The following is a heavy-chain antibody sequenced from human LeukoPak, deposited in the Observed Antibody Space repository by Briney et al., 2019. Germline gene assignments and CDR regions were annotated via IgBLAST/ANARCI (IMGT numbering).Heavy chain of an antibody. CDR1: GFTFSSYA. Sequence: PGGSLRLSCAASGFTFSSYAMHWVRQAPGKGLEWVAVISYDGGNKYYADSVKGRFTISRDNSKNTLYLQMNSLRAENTAVYYCARDWTSYSSGWYGTYYYGMDVWGQGTTVTVSS. CDR3: ARDWTSYSSGWYGTYYYGMDV. J-gene: IGHJ6*02. CDR2: ISYDGGNK. D-gene: IGHD6-19*01. V-gene: IGHV3-30-3*01.